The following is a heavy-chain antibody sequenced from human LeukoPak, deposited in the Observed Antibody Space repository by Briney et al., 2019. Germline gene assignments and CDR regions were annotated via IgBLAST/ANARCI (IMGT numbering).Heavy chain of an antibody. CDR1: GGSISSYY. J-gene: IGHJ4*02. V-gene: IGHV4-59*08. Sequence: SETLSLTCTVSGGSISSYYWSWIRQPPGKGLEWIGYIYYSGSTNYNPSLKSRVTISVDTSKNQFSLKLSSVTAADTAVYYCARHTTVTIDYWGQGTLGTVSS. CDR3: ARHTTVTIDY. CDR2: IYYSGST. D-gene: IGHD4-17*01.